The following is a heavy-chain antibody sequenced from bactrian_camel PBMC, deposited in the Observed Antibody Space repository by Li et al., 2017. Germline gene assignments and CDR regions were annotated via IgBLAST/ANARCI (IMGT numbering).Heavy chain of an antibody. J-gene: IGHJ6*01. D-gene: IGHD5*01. CDR2: ITVDGGIT. V-gene: IGHV3S40*01. Sequence: VQLVESGGGSVQTGGSLRLSCAASGFTFSSNTMTWVRQAPGKGLEWVSLITVDGGITNYADSVKGQFTISRDNAKNTVYLQMNSLKTEDTAVYYCATDPVGTWGLGRYGYWGQGTQVTVS. CDR1: GFTFSSNT. CDR3: ATDPVGTWGLGRYGY.